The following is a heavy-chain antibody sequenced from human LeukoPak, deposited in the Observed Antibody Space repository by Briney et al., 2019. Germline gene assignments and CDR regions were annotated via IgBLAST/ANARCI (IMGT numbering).Heavy chain of an antibody. CDR3: VRDIGSYPPEK. CDR2: MYSHGLT. V-gene: IGHV3-53*01. J-gene: IGHJ4*02. D-gene: IGHD3-10*01. CDR1: GFAVSSTY. Sequence: GGSLRLSCAASGFAVSSTYMSWVRQAPRKGLEWVSLMYSHGLTSYGDSVRGRFTISRDTSKNTLHLQMNSLRAEDTAIYHCVRDIGSYPPEKWGQGTLVTVSS.